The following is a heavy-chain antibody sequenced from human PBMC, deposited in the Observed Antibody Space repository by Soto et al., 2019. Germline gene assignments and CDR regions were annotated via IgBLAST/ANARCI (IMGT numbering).Heavy chain of an antibody. V-gene: IGHV4-59*01. CDR3: ARGGSGWLIFDY. J-gene: IGHJ4*02. Sequence: SETLSLTCTASGVTISSYNWSWIRQPPGKGLEWIGYIYYSGSTNYNPSLKSRVTISVDTSKNQFSLKLSSVTAADTAVYYCARGGSGWLIFDYWGQGTLVTVSS. CDR1: GVTISSYN. D-gene: IGHD6-19*01. CDR2: IYYSGST.